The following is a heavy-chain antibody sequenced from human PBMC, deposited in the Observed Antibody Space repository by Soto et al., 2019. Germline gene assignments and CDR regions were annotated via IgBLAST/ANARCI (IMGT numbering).Heavy chain of an antibody. CDR3: ARERARYSSGWSLDY. CDR2: IYYSGST. V-gene: IGHV4-59*01. D-gene: IGHD6-19*01. Sequence: SETLSLTCTVSGGSISSYYWSWIRQPPGKGLEWIGYIYYSGSTNYNPSLKSRVTISVDTSKNQFSLKLSSVTAADTAVYYCARERARYSSGWSLDYWGQGTLVTVS. J-gene: IGHJ4*02. CDR1: GGSISSYY.